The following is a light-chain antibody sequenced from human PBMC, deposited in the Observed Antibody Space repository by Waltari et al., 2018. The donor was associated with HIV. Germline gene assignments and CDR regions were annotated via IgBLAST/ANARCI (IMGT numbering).Light chain of an antibody. V-gene: IGLV1-40*01. CDR2: GNS. J-gene: IGLJ3*02. CDR3: QSYDSRLSGSV. Sequence: QSVLAQPPPVTGAPGPRVSIPCTASSSNIGTGSDVHWYQQLPGTAPKLLIYGNSYRPSGVPDRFSGSKSGTSASLAITGLQAEDEADYYCQSYDSRLSGSVFGGGTKLTVL. CDR1: SSNIGTGSD.